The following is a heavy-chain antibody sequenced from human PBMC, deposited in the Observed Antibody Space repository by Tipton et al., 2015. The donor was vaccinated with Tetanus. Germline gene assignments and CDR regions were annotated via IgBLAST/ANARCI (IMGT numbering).Heavy chain of an antibody. D-gene: IGHD3-3*01. CDR3: ARDFRPIFGVAQPFDP. CDR1: GFTFSNYA. J-gene: IGHJ5*02. V-gene: IGHV3-48*02. Sequence: SLRLSCVASGFTFSNYAFNWVRQAPGKGLEWVSHISGTGTTVDYADSVTGRFTISRDNAKNSLYLQMNSLRDEDTAIYYCARDFRPIFGVAQPFDPWGQGTLVTVSS. CDR2: ISGTGTTV.